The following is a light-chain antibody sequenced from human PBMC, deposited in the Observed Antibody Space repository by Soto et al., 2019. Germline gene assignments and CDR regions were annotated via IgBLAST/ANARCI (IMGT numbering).Light chain of an antibody. V-gene: IGKV3D-15*01. Sequence: IGLTHAPATLSMTPGGSAXLAFSASQSVRRNLAWYQHKPCQAASVLIYGPSTRATGIPARFSGSGSGTEFTLTIRSLPSEDSAIYYCKQYKNWPTITAGEGTVRE. CDR2: GPS. J-gene: IGKJ5*01. CDR1: QSVRRN. CDR3: KQYKNWPTIT.